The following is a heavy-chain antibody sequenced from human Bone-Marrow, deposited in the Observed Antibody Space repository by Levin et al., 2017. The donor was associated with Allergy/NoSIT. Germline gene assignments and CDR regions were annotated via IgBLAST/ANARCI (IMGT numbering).Heavy chain of an antibody. CDR3: ARYCTGGGCLDY. CDR2: IKYDGSST. Sequence: GGSLRLSCAASGFTFSSHWMHWVRQAPGKGLVWVSRIKYDGSSTTYADSVKGRFTISRDNAKNTVHLQMNSLRAEDTAIYYCARYCTGGGCLDYWGQGTLVTVSS. V-gene: IGHV3-74*01. J-gene: IGHJ4*02. CDR1: GFTFSSHW. D-gene: IGHD2-8*02.